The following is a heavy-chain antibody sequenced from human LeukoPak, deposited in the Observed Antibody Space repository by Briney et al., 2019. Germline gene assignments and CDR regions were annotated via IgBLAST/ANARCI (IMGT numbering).Heavy chain of an antibody. Sequence: ASVKVSCKASGYTFTGYYMHWVRQAPGQGLEWMGWINPNSGGTNYAQKFQGRVTMTRDTSISTAYMELSRLRSDDTAVYYCARDVGWSGDSSHFDYWGQGTLVTVSS. D-gene: IGHD6-19*01. CDR2: INPNSGGT. J-gene: IGHJ4*02. CDR3: ARDVGWSGDSSHFDY. CDR1: GYTFTGYY. V-gene: IGHV1-2*02.